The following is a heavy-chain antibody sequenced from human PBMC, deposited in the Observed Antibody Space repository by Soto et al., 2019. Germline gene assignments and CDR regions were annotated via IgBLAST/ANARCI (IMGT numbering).Heavy chain of an antibody. Sequence: SVNVSFKAAGGTFSSYSISWVRQAPGQWLEWMGGIIPIFGTANYAQKFQGRVKITADKSTSTAYMELSSLRSEDTAVYYCARDYVRSYAFNIWGQGTMVTVSS. CDR3: ARDYVRSYAFNI. CDR2: IIPIFGTA. J-gene: IGHJ3*02. CDR1: GGTFSSYS. V-gene: IGHV1-69*06. D-gene: IGHD3-16*01.